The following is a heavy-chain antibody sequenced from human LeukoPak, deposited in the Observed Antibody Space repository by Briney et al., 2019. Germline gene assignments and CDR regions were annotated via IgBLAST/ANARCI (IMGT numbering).Heavy chain of an antibody. CDR3: ARSDGYGLVDI. V-gene: IGHV4-38-2*02. D-gene: IGHD3-10*01. Sequence: SETLSLTCTVSGYSISNPYYWGWIRQPPGKGLEWIGSIYHSGSTYYNPSLKSRVFILMDTSKNHFSLTLTSVTAADTALYYCARSDGYGLVDIWGQGTMVTFSS. J-gene: IGHJ3*02. CDR2: IYHSGST. CDR1: GYSISNPYY.